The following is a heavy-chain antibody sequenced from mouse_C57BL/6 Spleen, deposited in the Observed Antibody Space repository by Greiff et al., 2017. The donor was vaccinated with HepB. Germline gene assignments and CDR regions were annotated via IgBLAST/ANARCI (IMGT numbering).Heavy chain of an antibody. V-gene: IGHV1-26*01. CDR1: GYTFTDYY. D-gene: IGHD4-1*01. J-gene: IGHJ3*01. CDR3: ARTGTAWFAY. Sequence: EVQLQQSGPELVKPGASVKISCKASGYTFTDYYMNWVKQSHGKSLEWIGDINPNNGGTSYNQKFKGKATLTADKSSSTAYMELRSLTSEDSAVYYCARTGTAWFAYWGQGTLVTVSA. CDR2: INPNNGGT.